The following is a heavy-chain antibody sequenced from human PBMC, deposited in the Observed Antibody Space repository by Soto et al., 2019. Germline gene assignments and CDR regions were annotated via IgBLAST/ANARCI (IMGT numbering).Heavy chain of an antibody. D-gene: IGHD7-27*01. CDR2: IYDGGTT. J-gene: IGHJ4*02. V-gene: IGHV4-30-4*01. CDR1: GGSISSAAYC. CDR3: ARGPSGDKIDY. Sequence: PSETLSLTCTVSGGSISSAAYCLRWIRQSPDKGLEWIGHIYDGGTTYSSPSLKGRVTISADTSETQFSLKLSSVSAADTAVYYCARGPSGDKIDYWGQGIQVTVSS.